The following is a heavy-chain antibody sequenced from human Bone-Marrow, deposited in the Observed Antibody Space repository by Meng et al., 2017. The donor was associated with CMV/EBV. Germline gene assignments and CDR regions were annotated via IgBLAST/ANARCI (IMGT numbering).Heavy chain of an antibody. D-gene: IGHD1-26*01. V-gene: IGHV3-53*01. CDR2: IYSGGST. J-gene: IGHJ4*02. CDR3: ARDLIRGGSYSY. CDR1: RLTFSDYY. Sequence: GESLKISCAASRLTFSDYYMSWVRQAPGKGLEWVSVIYSGGSTYYADSVKGRFTISRDNSKNTLYLQMNSLRAEDTAVYYCARDLIRGGSYSYWGQGTRVTVSS.